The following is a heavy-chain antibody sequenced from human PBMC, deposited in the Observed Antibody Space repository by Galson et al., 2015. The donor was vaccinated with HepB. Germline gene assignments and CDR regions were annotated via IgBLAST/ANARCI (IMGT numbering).Heavy chain of an antibody. V-gene: IGHV1-8*01. CDR3: ARAVTYWFFDL. Sequence: SGYTFNSFDIIWVRQATGQGLEWMGWMNTNSDNTGYAQKFQGRVTMTRDTSTNTAYLELSGLRYDDTAVYYCARAVTYWFFDLWGRGTLVTVSS. J-gene: IGHJ2*01. CDR1: GYTFNSFD. CDR2: MNTNSDNT.